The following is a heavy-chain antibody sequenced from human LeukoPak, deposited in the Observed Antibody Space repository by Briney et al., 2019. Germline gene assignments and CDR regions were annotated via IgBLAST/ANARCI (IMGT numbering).Heavy chain of an antibody. CDR2: IYHSGST. J-gene: IGHJ4*02. CDR1: GFTFSSYVM. V-gene: IGHV4-4*02. Sequence: GSLRLSCAASGFTFSSYVMNWVRQPPGKGLEWIGEIYHSGSTNYNPSLKSRVTISVDKSKNQFSPKLSSVTAADTAVYYCANYDSSAYRHDYWGQGTLVTVSS. D-gene: IGHD3-22*01. CDR3: ANYDSSAYRHDY.